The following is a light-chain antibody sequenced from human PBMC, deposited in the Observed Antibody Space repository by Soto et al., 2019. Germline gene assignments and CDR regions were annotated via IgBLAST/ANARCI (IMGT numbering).Light chain of an antibody. Sequence: QSALTQPASVSGSPGQSITVSCTGTSSDVGSYNLVSWYQQHPGKAPKLMIHEGSKRPSGVSNRFSGSKSGNTASPTISGLQAEDEAYYYCCSYAGSSIWVFGGGTKLTVL. CDR1: SSDVGSYNL. CDR3: CSYAGSSIWV. J-gene: IGLJ3*02. V-gene: IGLV2-23*01. CDR2: EGS.